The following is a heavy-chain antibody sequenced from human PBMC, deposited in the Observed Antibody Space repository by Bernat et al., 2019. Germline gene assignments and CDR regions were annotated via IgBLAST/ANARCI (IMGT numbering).Heavy chain of an antibody. V-gene: IGHV1-18*01. CDR2: ISAYNGNT. CDR3: ARLQGIAAAGTPYYYGMDV. D-gene: IGHD6-13*01. CDR1: GYTFTSYG. J-gene: IGHJ6*02. Sequence: QVQLVQSGAEVKKPGASVKVSCKASGYTFTSYGISWVRQAPGQGLEGRGWISAYNGNTNYAPKLQGRVTMTTDTSTSTAYMELRSLSSDDTAVYYCARLQGIAAAGTPYYYGMDVWGQGTTVTVSS.